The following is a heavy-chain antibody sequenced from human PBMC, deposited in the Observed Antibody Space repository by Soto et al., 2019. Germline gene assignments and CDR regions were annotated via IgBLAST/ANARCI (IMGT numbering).Heavy chain of an antibody. J-gene: IGHJ6*02. D-gene: IGHD4-17*01. V-gene: IGHV4-31*03. Sequence: QVQLQESGPGLVKPSQTLSLTCTVSGGSISSGGYYWSWIRQHPGKGLEWIGYIYYSGSTYYNPSLNSRVTISVDTSKNQFSLKLSSVTAADTAVYYCARFTVTTSDYYGMDVWGQGTTVTVSS. CDR2: IYYSGST. CDR1: GGSISSGGYY. CDR3: ARFTVTTSDYYGMDV.